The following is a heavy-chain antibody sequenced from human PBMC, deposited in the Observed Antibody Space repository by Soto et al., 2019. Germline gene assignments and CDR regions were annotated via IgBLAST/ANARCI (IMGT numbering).Heavy chain of an antibody. CDR1: GFSLSTSGMR. J-gene: IGHJ4*02. Sequence: SGPTLVNPTQTLTLTCTFPGFSLSTSGMRVSWIRQPPGKALEWLARIDWDDDKFYSTSLKTRLTISKDTSKNQVVLTMTNMDPVDTATYYCARTTGGYSGYGFDYWGQGTLVTVSS. V-gene: IGHV2-70*04. CDR2: IDWDDDK. CDR3: ARTTGGYSGYGFDY. D-gene: IGHD5-12*01.